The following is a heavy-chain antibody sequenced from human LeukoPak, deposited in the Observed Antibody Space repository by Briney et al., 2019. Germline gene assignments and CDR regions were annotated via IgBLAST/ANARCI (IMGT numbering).Heavy chain of an antibody. Sequence: GGSLRLSCAASGFTFSSYGMHWVRQAPVKGLEWVALISYDGSNKYYADSVKGRFTISRDNSKNTLYLQMNSLRAEDTAVYYCAKPPEVGATVGYFDYWGQGTLVTVSS. CDR3: AKPPEVGATVGYFDY. D-gene: IGHD1-26*01. V-gene: IGHV3-30*18. CDR2: ISYDGSNK. CDR1: GFTFSSYG. J-gene: IGHJ4*02.